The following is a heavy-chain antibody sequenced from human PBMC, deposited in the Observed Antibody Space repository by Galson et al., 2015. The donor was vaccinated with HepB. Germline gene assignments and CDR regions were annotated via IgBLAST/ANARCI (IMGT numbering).Heavy chain of an antibody. CDR1: GYTFSTYA. CDR2: INAGNGNT. J-gene: IGHJ4*02. V-gene: IGHV1-3*01. CDR3: ARGGHRIDLVVSVVRGFYFDY. D-gene: IGHD2-2*01. Sequence: QSGAEVKKPGASVKVSCKASGYTFSTYAIHWVRQVPGQRLEWMGCINAGNGNTKFSQNFQGRVTITRDTSARTAYMELSSLRSDDTAVYYCARGGHRIDLVVSVVRGFYFDYWGQGTLVSVSS.